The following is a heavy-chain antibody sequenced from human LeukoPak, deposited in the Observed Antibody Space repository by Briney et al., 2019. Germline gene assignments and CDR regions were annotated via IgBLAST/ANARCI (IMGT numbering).Heavy chain of an antibody. CDR2: IYSGEVT. Sequence: GGSLRLSCAASGFTVSSRSMNWVRQAPGKGLECVSIIYSGEVTSYADSVKGRFTISRDSGTNTLFLQMDNLRADDTAGYYCARVVAAVALRDYHYVDVWGKGTTVTVSS. CDR3: ARVVAAVALRDYHYVDV. D-gene: IGHD2-15*01. CDR1: GFTVSSRS. J-gene: IGHJ6*03. V-gene: IGHV3-53*01.